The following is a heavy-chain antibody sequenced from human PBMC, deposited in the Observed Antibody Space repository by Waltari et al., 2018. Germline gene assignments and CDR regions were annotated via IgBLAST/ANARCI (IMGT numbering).Heavy chain of an antibody. CDR3: ARDLGI. V-gene: IGHV1-69-2*01. D-gene: IGHD3-16*01. J-gene: IGHJ3*02. CDR2: VDPEDGET. Sequence: EVQLVQSGAEVKKPGATVKISCKASGDTFTDDYMHWVQQAPGKGLEWMGRVDPEDGETIYAQKFQGRVTITRNTSRSTAYMELSSLRSEDTAVYYCARDLGIWGQGTMVTVSS. CDR1: GDTFTDDY.